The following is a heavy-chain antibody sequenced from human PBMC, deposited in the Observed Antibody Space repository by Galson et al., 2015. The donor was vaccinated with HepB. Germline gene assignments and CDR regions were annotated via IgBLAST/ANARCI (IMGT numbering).Heavy chain of an antibody. Sequence: SVKVSCKASGYTFTSYAMHWVRQAPGQRLEWMGWINAGNGNTKYSQKFQGRVTITRDTSASTAYMELRSLRSDDTAVYYCARARYSNSDPDYWGQGTLVTVSS. CDR1: GYTFTSYA. CDR3: ARARYSNSDPDY. D-gene: IGHD6-6*01. V-gene: IGHV1-3*01. CDR2: INAGNGNT. J-gene: IGHJ4*02.